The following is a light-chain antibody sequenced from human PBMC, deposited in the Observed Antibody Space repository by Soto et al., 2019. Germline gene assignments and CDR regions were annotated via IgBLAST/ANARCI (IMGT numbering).Light chain of an antibody. CDR1: QAIRSY. CDR2: GAS. J-gene: IGKJ1*01. V-gene: IGKV1-9*01. Sequence: IQLTQSPSSLSASVGDSVTITCRASQAIRSYLDWYQQKPGRAPNLLIYGASTLQSGVPSRFSGSGSGTDFTLTISSLQPEDFATYYCQQLNSYPRTFGQGTKVEIK. CDR3: QQLNSYPRT.